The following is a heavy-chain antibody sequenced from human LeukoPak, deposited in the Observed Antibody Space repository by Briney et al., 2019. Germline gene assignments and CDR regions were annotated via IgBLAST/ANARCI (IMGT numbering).Heavy chain of an antibody. Sequence: ASVKVSCKASGYTFTGYYIYWVRQAPGQGLEWMGWINPNSGGTNYAQKFQGRVTMTREMSISTAYMELSRLRSDDTAAYYCARGQQLASNWGQGTLVTVSS. CDR2: INPNSGGT. V-gene: IGHV1-2*02. D-gene: IGHD6-13*01. CDR3: ARGQQLASN. J-gene: IGHJ4*02. CDR1: GYTFTGYY.